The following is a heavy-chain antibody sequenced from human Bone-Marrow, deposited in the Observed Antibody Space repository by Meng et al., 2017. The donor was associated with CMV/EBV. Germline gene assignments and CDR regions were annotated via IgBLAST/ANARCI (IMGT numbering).Heavy chain of an antibody. CDR1: GFTFSSYA. Sequence: GESLKISCAASGFTFSSYAMSWVRQAPGKGLEWVSAISGSGGSTYYADSVKGRFTISRDNSKNTLYLQMNSLRAEDTAVYYCAKPVDRVSYCDFSYWGQGTLVTVSS. V-gene: IGHV3-23*01. D-gene: IGHD3-3*01. CDR2: ISGSGGST. CDR3: AKPVDRVSYCDFSY. J-gene: IGHJ4*02.